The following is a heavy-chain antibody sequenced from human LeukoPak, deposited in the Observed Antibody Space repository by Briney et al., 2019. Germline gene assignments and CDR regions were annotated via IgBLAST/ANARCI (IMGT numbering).Heavy chain of an antibody. Sequence: SQTLSLTCTVSGGSISSGSYYWSWIRQPAGKGLEWIGRIYTCGSTNYNPSLKSRVTISVDTSKNQFSLKLSSVTAADTAVYYCARGYDFWSGYRYFYYYYYMDVWGKGTTVTVSS. V-gene: IGHV4-61*02. J-gene: IGHJ6*03. CDR3: ARGYDFWSGYRYFYYYYYMDV. CDR1: GGSISSGSYY. CDR2: IYTCGST. D-gene: IGHD3-3*01.